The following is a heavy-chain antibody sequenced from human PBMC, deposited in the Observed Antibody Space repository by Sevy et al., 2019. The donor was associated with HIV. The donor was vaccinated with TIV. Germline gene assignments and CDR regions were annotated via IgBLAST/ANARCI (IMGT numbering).Heavy chain of an antibody. CDR2: ISYDGSNK. D-gene: IGHD5-18*01. CDR3: ARAWIQLWFYGMDV. Sequence: GGSLRLSCAASGFTFSSYAMHWVRQAPGKGLEWVAVISYDGSNKYYADSVKGRFTISRDNSKNTLYLQMNSLRAEDRDVYYCARAWIQLWFYGMDVWGQGTTVTVSS. V-gene: IGHV3-30-3*01. J-gene: IGHJ6*02. CDR1: GFTFSSYA.